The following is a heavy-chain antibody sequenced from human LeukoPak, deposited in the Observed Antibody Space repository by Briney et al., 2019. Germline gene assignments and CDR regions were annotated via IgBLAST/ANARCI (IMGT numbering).Heavy chain of an antibody. J-gene: IGHJ4*02. CDR2: INPNSGGT. D-gene: IGHD3-9*01. CDR3: ARDMPPHILTAGDAVCDY. CDR1: GYTFTGYY. Sequence: EASVKVSCKASGYTFTGYYIHWVRQAPGQGLEWMGWINPNSGGTNYAQKFQGRVTMTRDTSISTAYMELSRLRSDDTAVYYCARDMPPHILTAGDAVCDYWGQGTLVPVSS. V-gene: IGHV1-2*02.